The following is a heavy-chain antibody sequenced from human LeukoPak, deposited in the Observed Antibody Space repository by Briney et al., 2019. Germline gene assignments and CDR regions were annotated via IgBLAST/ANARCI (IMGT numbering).Heavy chain of an antibody. Sequence: GGSLRLSCAASGFTFSSYWMSWVRQAPGKGLEWVANIKQDGSEKYYVDSVKGRFTISRDNAKNSLYLQMNSLRAEDTAVYYCARVHYDSGGYYEGRSFWFDPWGQGTLVTVSS. V-gene: IGHV3-7*01. CDR3: ARVHYDSGGYYEGRSFWFDP. CDR2: IKQDGSEK. J-gene: IGHJ5*02. D-gene: IGHD3-22*01. CDR1: GFTFSSYW.